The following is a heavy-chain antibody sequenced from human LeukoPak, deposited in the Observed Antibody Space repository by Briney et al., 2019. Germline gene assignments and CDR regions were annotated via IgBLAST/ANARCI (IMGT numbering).Heavy chain of an antibody. J-gene: IGHJ5*02. D-gene: IGHD3-10*01. CDR1: GGSISSSSYY. CDR3: ARERVNMVRGVIIQTPNWFDP. V-gene: IGHV4-39*07. CDR2: IYYSGST. Sequence: TSETLSLTCTVSGGSISSSSYYWGWIRQPPGKGLEWIGSIYYSGSTYYNPSLKSRDTISVDTSKNQFSLKLSSVTAADTAVYYCARERVNMVRGVIIQTPNWFDPWGQGTLVTVSS.